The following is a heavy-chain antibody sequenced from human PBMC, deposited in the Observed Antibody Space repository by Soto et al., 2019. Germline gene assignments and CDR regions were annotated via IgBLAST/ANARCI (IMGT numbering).Heavy chain of an antibody. V-gene: IGHV1-18*01. CDR1: GYTFNSYG. J-gene: IGHJ4*02. D-gene: IGHD3-16*01. CDR2: ISAYNGHT. CDR3: ARGRTWGARDFDY. Sequence: QVQLVQSGGEVKRPGASVRVSCKASGYTFNSYGISWVRQAPGQGLEWMGWISAYNGHTDYARKFQGRVAMTTDISTNTVSMEVRGQRSDDTAVYYCARGRTWGARDFDYWGQGTLVIVSS.